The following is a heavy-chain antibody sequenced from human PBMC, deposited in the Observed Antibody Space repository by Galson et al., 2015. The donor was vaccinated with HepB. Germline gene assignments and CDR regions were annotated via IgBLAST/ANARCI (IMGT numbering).Heavy chain of an antibody. CDR3: ARNGDYDGYYYYYMDV. D-gene: IGHD4-17*01. J-gene: IGHJ6*03. CDR1: GFTFSSYW. Sequence: SLRLSCAASGFTFSSYWMSWVRQAPGKGLEWVANIKQDGSEKYYVDSVKGRFTISRDNAKNSLYLQMNSLRAEDTAVYYCARNGDYDGYYYYYMDVWAKGPRSPSP. V-gene: IGHV3-7*01. CDR2: IKQDGSEK.